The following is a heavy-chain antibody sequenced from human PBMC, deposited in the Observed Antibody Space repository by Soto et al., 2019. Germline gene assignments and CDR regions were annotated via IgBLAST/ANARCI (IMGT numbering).Heavy chain of an antibody. Sequence: GASVKVSCKASGGTFSSYAISRVRQAPGQGLEWMGGIIPLFGTANYAQKFQGRVTITADESTSTAHMELSSLRSEDPAVYYCSREFAPATIFAGEHHLNWFYPWGQATLVTVSS. CDR2: IIPLFGTA. CDR3: SREFAPATIFAGEHHLNWFYP. CDR1: GGTFSSYA. V-gene: IGHV1-69*13. D-gene: IGHD3-3*01. J-gene: IGHJ5*02.